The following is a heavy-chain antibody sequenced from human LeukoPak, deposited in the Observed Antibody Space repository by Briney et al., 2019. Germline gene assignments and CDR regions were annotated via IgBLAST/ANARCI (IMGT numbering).Heavy chain of an antibody. J-gene: IGHJ4*02. V-gene: IGHV3-53*01. Sequence: GGSLRLSCAASGFTVSGTYMSWARQAPGKGLEWVSIIYSDDTRYSADSVKGRFTISRDNSKNTLYLQMNSLRAEDTAVYYCARSDYTSGWYFYYWGQGTLVTVSS. CDR3: ARSDYTSGWYFYY. D-gene: IGHD6-19*01. CDR2: IYSDDTR. CDR1: GFTVSGTY.